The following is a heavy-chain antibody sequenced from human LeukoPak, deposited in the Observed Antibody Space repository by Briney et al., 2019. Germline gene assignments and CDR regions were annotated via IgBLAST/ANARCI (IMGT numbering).Heavy chain of an antibody. CDR3: ARLRYRRSGYYYFDY. Sequence: ASVKVSCKASGGTFSSYAISWVRQAPGQGLEWMGRIIPIFGTANYAQKFQGGVTITTDESTSTAYMELRSLRSEETAVYSCARLRYRRSGYYYFDYWGQGTLVTVSS. CDR1: GGTFSSYA. V-gene: IGHV1-69*05. CDR2: IIPIFGTA. D-gene: IGHD3-22*01. J-gene: IGHJ4*02.